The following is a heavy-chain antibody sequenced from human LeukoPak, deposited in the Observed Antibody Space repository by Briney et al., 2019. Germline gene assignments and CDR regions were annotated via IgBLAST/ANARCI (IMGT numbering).Heavy chain of an antibody. CDR2: INPNSGGT. V-gene: IGHV1-2*06. J-gene: IGHJ4*02. D-gene: IGHD5-18*01. Sequence: GASVKVSCKASGYTFTGYYMHWGRQAPGQGLEWMGRINPNSGGTNYAQKFQGRVTMTSDTSISTAYMELSRLRSDDTAVYYCASALYTPNHYCDYWGQGTLVTVSS. CDR3: ASALYTPNHYCDY. CDR1: GYTFTGYY.